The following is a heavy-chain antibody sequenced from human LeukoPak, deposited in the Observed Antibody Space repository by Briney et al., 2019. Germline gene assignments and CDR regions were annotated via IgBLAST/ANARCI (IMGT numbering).Heavy chain of an antibody. D-gene: IGHD6-13*01. CDR3: ARDPYSSSWYESPTRVEVC. Sequence: SETLSLTCAVSGYSISSGYYWGWIRQPPGKGLEWIGSIYHSGSTYYNPSLKSRVTISVDTSKNQFSLKLSSVTAADTAVYYCARDPYSSSWYESPTRVEVCWGQGTLVTVSS. CDR2: IYHSGST. V-gene: IGHV4-38-2*02. CDR1: GYSISSGYY. J-gene: IGHJ4*02.